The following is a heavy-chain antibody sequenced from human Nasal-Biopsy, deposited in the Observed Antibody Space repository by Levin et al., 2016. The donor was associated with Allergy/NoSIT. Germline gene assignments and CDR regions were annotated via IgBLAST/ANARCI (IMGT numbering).Heavy chain of an antibody. CDR1: GFIFDRYA. J-gene: IGHJ3*02. V-gene: IGHV3-30-3*01. Sequence: GGSLRLSCVSSGFIFDRYAMHWVRQAPGKGLEWVALISYHGHTEAYAESVKGRFTISRDNSKRSLFLQMNGLRPEDKAVYYCARDWGGSAVDGTAFDIWGQGTTVTVSS. CDR3: ARDWGGSAVDGTAFDI. CDR2: ISYHGHTE. D-gene: IGHD6-19*01.